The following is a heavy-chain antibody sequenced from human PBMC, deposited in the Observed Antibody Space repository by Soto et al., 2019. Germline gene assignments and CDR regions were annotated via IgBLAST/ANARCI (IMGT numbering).Heavy chain of an antibody. CDR2: IYWDDDK. J-gene: IGHJ6*02. CDR1: GFSLSTSGVG. D-gene: IGHD1-7*01. Sequence: SGPTLVNPTQTLTLTCTFSGFSLSTSGVGVGWIRQPPGKALEWLALIYWDDDKRYSPSLKSRLTITKDTSKNQVVLTMTNMDPVDTATHYCAHRRKRILELEYYYGMDVWGQGTTVTVSS. CDR3: AHRRKRILELEYYYGMDV. V-gene: IGHV2-5*02.